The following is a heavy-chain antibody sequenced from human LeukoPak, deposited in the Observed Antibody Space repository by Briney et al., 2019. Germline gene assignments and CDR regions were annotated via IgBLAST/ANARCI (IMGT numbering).Heavy chain of an antibody. D-gene: IGHD3-22*01. V-gene: IGHV4-4*07. CDR2: IYTSGST. J-gene: IGHJ4*02. CDR1: GGSISSYY. CDR3: ARELYYYDSSGFDY. Sequence: SETLSLTCTVSGGSISSYYWSWIQQPAGKGLEWIGRIYTSGSTNYNPSLKSRVTMSVDTSKNQFSLKLSSVTAADTAVYYCARELYYYDSSGFDYWGQGTLVTVSS.